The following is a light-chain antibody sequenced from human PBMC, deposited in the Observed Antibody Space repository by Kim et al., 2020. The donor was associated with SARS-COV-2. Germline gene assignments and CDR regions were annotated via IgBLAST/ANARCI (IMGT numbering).Light chain of an antibody. CDR3: SSYTSSSRV. V-gene: IGLV2-14*03. J-gene: IGLJ3*02. CDR1: SSDVGGYNS. Sequence: PGQSISISCTGTSSDVGGYNSVSWYQQHPGKAPKLIIYDVSNRPSGVSYRFSGSKSGNTASLTISGLQAEDEADYCCSSYTSSSRVFGGGTQLTVL. CDR2: DVS.